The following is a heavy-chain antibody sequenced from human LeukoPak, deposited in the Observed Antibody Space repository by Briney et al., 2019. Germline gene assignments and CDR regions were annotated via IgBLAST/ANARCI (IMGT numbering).Heavy chain of an antibody. Sequence: PGGSLRLSCAAPGFTFSSYAMSWVRQAPGKGLEWVSTISGSGGTTYYADSVEGRFTISRGNSKNTLYLQMNSMRAVDTAVYYCIRGYDSREYYFDYWGQGTLVTVSP. V-gene: IGHV3-23*01. CDR1: GFTFSSYA. CDR2: ISGSGGTT. J-gene: IGHJ4*02. D-gene: IGHD5-12*01. CDR3: IRGYDSREYYFDY.